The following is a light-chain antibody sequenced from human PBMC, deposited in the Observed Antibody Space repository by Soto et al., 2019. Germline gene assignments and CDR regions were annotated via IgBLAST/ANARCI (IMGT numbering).Light chain of an antibody. CDR2: GAS. V-gene: IGKV3-15*01. Sequence: IVLTQSPGTLSLSPGERATLSCRASQSVTTQLAWYQQKPGQTPRLIIHGASSRATGIPARFSGSGSGTEFTLIISSLQSEDFAVYFCQQYNNWPWTFGQGTKV. J-gene: IGKJ1*01. CDR3: QQYNNWPWT. CDR1: QSVTTQ.